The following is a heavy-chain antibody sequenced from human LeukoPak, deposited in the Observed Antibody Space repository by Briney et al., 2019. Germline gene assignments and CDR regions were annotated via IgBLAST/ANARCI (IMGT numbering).Heavy chain of an antibody. CDR3: ARGQRPDPAGRYYYMDV. J-gene: IGHJ6*03. CDR1: GYTFTSYA. V-gene: IGHV7-4-1*02. Sequence: ASVKVSCKASGYTFTSYAMNWVRQAPGQGLEWMGWINTNTGNPTYAQGFTGRFVFSLDTSVSTAYLQISSLKAEDTAVYYCARGQRPDPAGRYYYMDVWGKGTTVTVSS. CDR2: INTNTGNP. D-gene: IGHD1-1*01.